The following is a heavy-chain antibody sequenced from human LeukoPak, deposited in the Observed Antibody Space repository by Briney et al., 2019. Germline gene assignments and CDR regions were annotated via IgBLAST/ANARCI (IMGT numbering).Heavy chain of an antibody. J-gene: IGHJ4*02. V-gene: IGHV3-23*01. D-gene: IGHD6-13*01. CDR2: ISGSGGST. Sequence: GGSLRLSCAASGFTFSSYSMNWVRQAPGKGLEWVSAISGSGGSTYYADSVKGRFTISRDNSKNTLYLQMNSLRAEDTAVYYCAKPHSSSWYFDYWGQGTLVTVSS. CDR1: GFTFSSYS. CDR3: AKPHSSSWYFDY.